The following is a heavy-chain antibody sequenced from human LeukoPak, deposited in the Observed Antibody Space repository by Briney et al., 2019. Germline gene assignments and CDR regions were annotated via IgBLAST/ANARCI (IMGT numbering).Heavy chain of an antibody. V-gene: IGHV3-23*01. J-gene: IGHJ4*02. D-gene: IGHD2-2*01. CDR3: AKDVVPAAMAFDY. Sequence: GGSLRRSCAASGFTFSSYAMSWVRQAPGRGLEWVSAISGSGGSTYYAGSVKGRFTISRDNSKNTLYLQMNSLRAEDTAVYYCAKDVVPAAMAFDYWGQGTLVTVSS. CDR1: GFTFSSYA. CDR2: ISGSGGST.